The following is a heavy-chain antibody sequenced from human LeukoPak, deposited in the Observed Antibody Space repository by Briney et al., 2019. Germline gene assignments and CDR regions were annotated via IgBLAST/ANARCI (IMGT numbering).Heavy chain of an antibody. D-gene: IGHD1-26*01. CDR2: INHSGST. CDR3: ARRAGGSYRFDY. V-gene: IGHV4-34*01. CDR1: GGSFSGYY. Sequence: SETLSLTWAVYGGSFSGYYWSWIRQPPGKGLEWIGEINHSGSTNYSPSLKSRVTISVDTSKNQFSLKLSSVTAADTAVYYCARRAGGSYRFDYWGQGTLVTVSS. J-gene: IGHJ4*02.